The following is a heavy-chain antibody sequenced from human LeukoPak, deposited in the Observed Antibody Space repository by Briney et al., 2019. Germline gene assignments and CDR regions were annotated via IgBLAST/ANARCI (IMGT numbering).Heavy chain of an antibody. CDR1: GGTFSSYT. J-gene: IGHJ1*01. V-gene: IGHV1-69*04. D-gene: IGHD3-22*01. CDR2: IIPILGIA. Sequence: TVKVSCKASGGTFSSYTISWVRQAPGQGLEWMGRIIPILGIANYAQKFQGRVTITADKSTSTAYMELSSLRSEDTAVYYCARDRSGYNPEYFQHWGQGTLVTVSS. CDR3: ARDRSGYNPEYFQH.